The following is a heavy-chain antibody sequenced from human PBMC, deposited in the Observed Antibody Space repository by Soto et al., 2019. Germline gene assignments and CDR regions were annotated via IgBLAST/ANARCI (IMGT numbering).Heavy chain of an antibody. D-gene: IGHD2-15*01. J-gene: IGHJ3*02. CDR1: GFTFKTYW. CDR2: IKGDGSEK. CDR3: ARELVLGLKSAFDM. V-gene: IGHV3-7*04. Sequence: EVQLLEAGGGLVQPGGSLRLSCAASGFTFKTYWMSWVRQAPGKGLAWVANIKGDGSEKSYGDDVKGRLTISRDNAKNSLYLHMNGLRDEDTAVYFCARELVLGLKSAFDMWGQGKLVTVSS.